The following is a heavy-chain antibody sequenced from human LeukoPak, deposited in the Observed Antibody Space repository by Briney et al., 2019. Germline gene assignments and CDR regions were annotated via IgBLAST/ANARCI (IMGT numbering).Heavy chain of an antibody. CDR2: ISSSGDTT. Sequence: GGSLRLSCAASGFTFSSSVMSWVRQAPGKGLEWVSVISSSGDTTYYADSVKGRFTISRDNSKNTLYLQMNSLRAEDTAVYYCAKDLVAVAGTRLLWDYWGQGTLVTVSS. D-gene: IGHD6-19*01. V-gene: IGHV3-23*01. J-gene: IGHJ4*02. CDR3: AKDLVAVAGTRLLWDY. CDR1: GFTFSSSV.